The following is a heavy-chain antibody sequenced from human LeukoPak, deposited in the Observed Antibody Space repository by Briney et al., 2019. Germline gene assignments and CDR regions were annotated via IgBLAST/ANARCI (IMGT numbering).Heavy chain of an antibody. CDR1: GLTFSDEY. D-gene: IGHD2-15*01. J-gene: IGHJ6*02. Sequence: GGSLRLSCAAPGLTFSDEYMSWIRQAPGKGLEWVSYISNTGDFIAYADSVKGRFTISRDNAKNSLYLQMNSLRAEDTAVYYCASKPLGGGIGYYYYGMDVWGQGTTVTVSS. V-gene: IGHV3-11*01. CDR3: ASKPLGGGIGYYYYGMDV. CDR2: ISNTGDFI.